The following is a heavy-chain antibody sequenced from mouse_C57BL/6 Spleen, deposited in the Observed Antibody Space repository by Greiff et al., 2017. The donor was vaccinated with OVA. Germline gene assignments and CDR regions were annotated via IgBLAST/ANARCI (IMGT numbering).Heavy chain of an antibody. CDR3: AREGAYYGSSWFAY. CDR1: GYTFTSYW. D-gene: IGHD1-1*01. J-gene: IGHJ3*01. Sequence: QVQLQQPGAELVKPGASVKLSCKASGYTFTSYWMHWVKQRPGQGLEWIGMIHPNSGSTNYNEKFKSKATLTVDKSSSAAYMQLSSLTSEDSAVYYGAREGAYYGSSWFAYWGQGTLVTVSA. CDR2: IHPNSGST. V-gene: IGHV1-64*01.